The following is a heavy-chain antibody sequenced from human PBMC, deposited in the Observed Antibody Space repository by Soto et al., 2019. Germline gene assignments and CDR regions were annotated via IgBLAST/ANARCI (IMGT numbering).Heavy chain of an antibody. CDR1: GGPISSSLSY. CDR2: IYYSGTT. J-gene: IGHJ4*02. V-gene: IGHV4-39*01. Sequence: QLQLQESGPGLVKPSETLSLSCSVSGGPISSSLSYWSWIRQPPGKGLEWIGSIYYSGTTYYKPSLESRVTISLDTSKNQFSLKLRSVTAADTAVYYCARHVRRLGDYLFDYWGQGTLVTVSS. CDR3: ARHVRRLGDYLFDY. D-gene: IGHD4-17*01.